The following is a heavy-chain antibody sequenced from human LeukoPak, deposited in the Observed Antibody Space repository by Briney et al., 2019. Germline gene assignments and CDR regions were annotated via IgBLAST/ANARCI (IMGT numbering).Heavy chain of an antibody. Sequence: PSETLSLTCTVSGGSISSGDYYWSWIRQPPGKGLEWIGYIYYSGSTYYNPSLKSRVTISVDTSKNQFSLKLSSVTAADTAVYYCARGRVLLWCGELLGDWFDPGGRGPLVTVSS. V-gene: IGHV4-30-4*01. J-gene: IGHJ5*02. CDR3: ARGRVLLWCGELLGDWFDP. D-gene: IGHD3-10*01. CDR2: IYYSGST. CDR1: GGSISSGDYY.